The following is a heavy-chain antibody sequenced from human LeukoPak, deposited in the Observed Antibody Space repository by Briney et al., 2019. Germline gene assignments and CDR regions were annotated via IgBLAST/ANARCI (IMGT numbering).Heavy chain of an antibody. Sequence: GGSLRLSCAASGVTFSSYGMHWVRQAPGKGREGGADISYDGSNKYYGDCVKGRFTISRDNSQNTLYLQMNSLRAEDTAVYYCAQPVRGASYSSMDVWGKGTTVTVSS. CDR1: GVTFSSYG. D-gene: IGHD3-10*01. J-gene: IGHJ6*03. V-gene: IGHV3-30*18. CDR3: AQPVRGASYSSMDV. CDR2: ISYDGSNK.